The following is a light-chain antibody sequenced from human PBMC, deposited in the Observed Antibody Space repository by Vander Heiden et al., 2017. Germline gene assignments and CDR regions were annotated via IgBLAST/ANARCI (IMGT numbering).Light chain of an antibody. CDR2: SNN. CDR1: SPNIGSNT. J-gene: IGLJ3*02. CDR3: AAWDDSLNAWV. V-gene: IGLV1-44*01. Sequence: QSVLTQPPSASGTPGQRVTLSCSGSSPNIGSNTGNWYQQLPGTAPKLLIYSNNQRPSGVPDRFSGSKSGTSASLAISGLQSEDEADYYCAAWDDSLNAWVFGGGTKLTVL.